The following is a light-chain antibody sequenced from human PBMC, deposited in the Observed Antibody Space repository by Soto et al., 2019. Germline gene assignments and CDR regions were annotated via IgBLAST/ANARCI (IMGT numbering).Light chain of an antibody. CDR1: SSDVGGSKY. CDR2: KVS. J-gene: IGLJ1*01. V-gene: IGLV2-14*01. Sequence: QSVLAQPASVSGSPGRSITISCTGTSSDVGGSKYVSWYQQYPGKVPKLLINKVSNRPSGVSNRFSGSKSGNTASLTISGLQAEDEADYYCSSYTSSSTYVFGTGTKGNVL. CDR3: SSYTSSSTYV.